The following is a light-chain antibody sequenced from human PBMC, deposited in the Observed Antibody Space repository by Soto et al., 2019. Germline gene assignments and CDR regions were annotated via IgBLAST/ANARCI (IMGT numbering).Light chain of an antibody. CDR1: QSISTY. Sequence: EIVWTQSPATLSLSPGESATLSCRASQSISTYLAWYQQKPGQPPRLLIYDASYRASGVPARFSGSGSGTDFTLTISSLEPEDFALYYCQQRRKWPHLTFGGGTKVDIK. V-gene: IGKV3-11*01. CDR3: QQRRKWPHLT. J-gene: IGKJ4*01. CDR2: DAS.